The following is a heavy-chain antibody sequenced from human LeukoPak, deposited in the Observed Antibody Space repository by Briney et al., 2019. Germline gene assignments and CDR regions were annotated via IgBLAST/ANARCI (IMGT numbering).Heavy chain of an antibody. CDR3: AKDQRGAAWYYYYGMDV. D-gene: IGHD6-25*01. Sequence: PGGSLRLSCAASGFTFSSYGMHWVRQAPGKGLGWVAVISYDGSNKYYADSVKGRSTISRDNSKNTLYLQMNRLRAEDTAVYYCAKDQRGAAWYYYYGMDVWGQGTTVTVSS. J-gene: IGHJ6*02. V-gene: IGHV3-30*18. CDR1: GFTFSSYG. CDR2: ISYDGSNK.